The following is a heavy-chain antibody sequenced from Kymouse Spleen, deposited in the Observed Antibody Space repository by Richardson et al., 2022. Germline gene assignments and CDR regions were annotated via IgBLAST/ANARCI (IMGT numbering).Heavy chain of an antibody. Sequence: QLQLQESGPGLVKPSETLSLTCTVSGGSISSSSYYWGWIRQPPGKGLEWIGSIYYSGSTYYNPSLKSRVTISVDTSKNQFSLKLSSVTAADTAVYYCARGIAARPGYYYYGMDVWGQGTTVTVSS. CDR1: GGSISSSSYY. D-gene: IGHD6-6*01. CDR2: IYYSGST. CDR3: ARGIAARPGYYYYGMDV. V-gene: IGHV4-39*01. J-gene: IGHJ6*02.